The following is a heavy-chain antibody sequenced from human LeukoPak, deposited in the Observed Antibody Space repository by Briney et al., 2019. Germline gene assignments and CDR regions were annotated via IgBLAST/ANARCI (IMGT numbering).Heavy chain of an antibody. V-gene: IGHV4-39*01. D-gene: IGHD3-22*01. CDR1: GGSISSSSYY. Sequence: SETLSLTCTVSGGSISSSSYYWGWIRQPPGKGLEWIGSIYYSGSTYYDPSLKSRVTISVDTSKNQFSLKLSSVTAADTAVYYCARGPLISYYYDSSGYYYWGQGTLVTVSS. J-gene: IGHJ4*02. CDR3: ARGPLISYYYDSSGYYY. CDR2: IYYSGST.